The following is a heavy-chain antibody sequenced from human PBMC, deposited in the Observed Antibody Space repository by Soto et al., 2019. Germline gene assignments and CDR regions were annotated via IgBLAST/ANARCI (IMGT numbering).Heavy chain of an antibody. CDR2: IFPGDSQI. CDR3: ERLCGVTIPRAWFDP. Sequence: PGELLKISCKGSGYSFTSYWIGWVRQMPGKGLEWMGIIFPGDSQIIYDPAFQGQVTFSADKSINTAYLQWSSLKASDTAIYYCERLCGVTIPRAWFDPWGQGTLVTVSS. D-gene: IGHD2-21*01. V-gene: IGHV5-51*01. CDR1: GYSFTSYW. J-gene: IGHJ5*02.